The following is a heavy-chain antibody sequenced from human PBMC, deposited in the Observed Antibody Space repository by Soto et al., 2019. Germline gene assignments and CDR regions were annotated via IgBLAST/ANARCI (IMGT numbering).Heavy chain of an antibody. J-gene: IGHJ4*02. Sequence: GASVQVSCKASGYTFTSYYMHWVRQAPGQGLEWMGIINPSGGSTSYAQKFQGRVTMTRDTSTSTVYLELSSLRFDDTAVYYCARGEVPAGPFDYWGQGTLVTVSS. D-gene: IGHD2-2*01. V-gene: IGHV1-46*01. CDR3: ARGEVPAGPFDY. CDR2: INPSGGST. CDR1: GYTFTSYY.